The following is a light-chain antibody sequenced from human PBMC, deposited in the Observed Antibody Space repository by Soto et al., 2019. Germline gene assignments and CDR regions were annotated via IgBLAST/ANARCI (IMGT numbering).Light chain of an antibody. J-gene: IGLJ2*01. CDR3: ATWDDSLNGPV. V-gene: IGLV1-44*01. CDR2: NNN. Sequence: QTVVTQPPSASGTPGQRVTISCSGSSSNIGSNIVNWYQQLPGTAPRLLIYNNNQRPSGVPDRFSGSKSGTSASLAISGLQSEDEADYYCATWDDSLNGPVFGGGTQLTVL. CDR1: SSNIGSNI.